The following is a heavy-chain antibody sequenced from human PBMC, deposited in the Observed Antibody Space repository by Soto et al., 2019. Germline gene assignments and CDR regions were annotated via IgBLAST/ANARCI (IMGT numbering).Heavy chain of an antibody. D-gene: IGHD2-15*01. CDR1: GFTFSSYS. Sequence: GGSLRLSCAASGFTFSSYSMTWVRQAPGKGLEWVSSISSSSSYIYYADSVKGRFTISRDNAKNSLYLQMNSLRAEDTAVYYCARSYVGYCSGGSCAGYNWFDPWGQGTLVTVSS. V-gene: IGHV3-21*01. CDR2: ISSSSSYI. CDR3: ARSYVGYCSGGSCAGYNWFDP. J-gene: IGHJ5*02.